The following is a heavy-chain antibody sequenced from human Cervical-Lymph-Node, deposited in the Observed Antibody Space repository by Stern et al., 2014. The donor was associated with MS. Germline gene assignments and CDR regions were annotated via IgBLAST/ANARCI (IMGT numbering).Heavy chain of an antibody. CDR1: GGSISSSGYY. V-gene: IGHV4-61*02. CDR3: TTTRWDLFTWNWFDP. Sequence: VQLEESGPGLVKPSQTLSLTCTVSGGSISSSGYYWSWIRQPADKGLEWIGRIHDSGSTYYNPSLKSRGIIAMDNAQYQDSLKLPVVPAADTAVYYCTTTRWDLFTWNWFDPWGQGTLVTVSS. D-gene: IGHD1-26*01. J-gene: IGHJ5*02. CDR2: IHDSGST.